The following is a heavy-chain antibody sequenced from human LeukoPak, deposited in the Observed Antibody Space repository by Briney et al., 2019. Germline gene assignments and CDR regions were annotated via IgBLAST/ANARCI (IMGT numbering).Heavy chain of an antibody. D-gene: IGHD2-2*01. J-gene: IGHJ3*02. CDR3: ARRIVVVPAASTGDAFDI. CDR2: IYYSGST. V-gene: IGHV4-59*08. Sequence: SETLSLTCTVSGGSISSYYWSWIRQPPGKGLEWIGYIYYSGSTNYNPSLKSRVTISVDTSKNQFSLKLSSVTAADTAVYYCARRIVVVPAASTGDAFDIWGQGTMVTVSS. CDR1: GGSISSYY.